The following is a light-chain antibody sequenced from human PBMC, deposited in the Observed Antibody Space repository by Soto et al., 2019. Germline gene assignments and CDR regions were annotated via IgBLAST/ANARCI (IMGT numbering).Light chain of an antibody. CDR1: SSDVGGYNF. Sequence: QSALTQPASVSVSPGQSLTISCTGTSSDVGGYNFVSWYQQHPGKAPKFMIYDVSNRPSGVSNRFSGSKSGNTASLTISGLQAEDEADYYCSSYSPISTDVFGTGTTLTVL. J-gene: IGLJ1*01. V-gene: IGLV2-14*01. CDR2: DVS. CDR3: SSYSPISTDV.